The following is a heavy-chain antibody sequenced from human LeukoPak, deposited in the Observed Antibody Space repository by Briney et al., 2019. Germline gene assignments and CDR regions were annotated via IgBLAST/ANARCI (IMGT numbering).Heavy chain of an antibody. CDR3: VRDLRYCSSTSCYDPCFDY. D-gene: IGHD2-2*01. Sequence: GGSLRLSCSASGFTFSTYAMHWVRQAPGKGLEYVSAISSNGGSTYYADSVKGRFTISRDNAKNTLYLQMNSLRAEDTAVYYCVRDLRYCSSTSCYDPCFDYWGQGTLVTVSS. CDR1: GFTFSTYA. CDR2: ISSNGGST. V-gene: IGHV3-64*04. J-gene: IGHJ4*02.